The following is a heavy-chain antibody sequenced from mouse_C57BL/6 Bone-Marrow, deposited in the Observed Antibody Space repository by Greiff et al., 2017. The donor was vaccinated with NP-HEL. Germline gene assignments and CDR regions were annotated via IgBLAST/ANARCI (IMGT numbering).Heavy chain of an antibody. CDR3: VRHGRLRRDHAMDY. D-gene: IGHD2-4*01. CDR1: GFSFNTYA. CDR2: IRSKSNNYAT. J-gene: IGHJ4*01. Sequence: DVKLVESGGGLVQPKGSLKLSCAASGFSFNTYAMNWVRQAPGKGLEWVARIRSKSNNYATYYADSVKDRFTISRDDSESMLYLQMNNLKTEDTAMYYCVRHGRLRRDHAMDYWGQGTSVTVSS. V-gene: IGHV10-1*01.